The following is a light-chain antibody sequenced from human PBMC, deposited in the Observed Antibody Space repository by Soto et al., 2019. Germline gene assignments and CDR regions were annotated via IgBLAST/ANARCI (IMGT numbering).Light chain of an antibody. Sequence: DIQMTQSPSSLSASVGDRVTITCRASQSISSYLNWYQQKPGKAPQLLIYAASSLQSGVPSRFSGSGSGTDFTLTISSLQPEDFATYYCQQSYSTPRFGQGTKVEIK. CDR3: QQSYSTPR. V-gene: IGKV1-39*01. J-gene: IGKJ1*01. CDR1: QSISSY. CDR2: AAS.